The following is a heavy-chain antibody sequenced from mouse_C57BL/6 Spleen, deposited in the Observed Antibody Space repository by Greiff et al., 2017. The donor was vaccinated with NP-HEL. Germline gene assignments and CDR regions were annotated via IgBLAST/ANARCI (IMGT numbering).Heavy chain of an antibody. D-gene: IGHD1-1*01. Sequence: EVQLQQSGPELVKPGASVKISCKASGYTFTDYYMNWVKQSHGKSLEWIGDINPNNGGTSYKQKFKGKATLTVDKSSSTAYMERRSLTSEDSAVYYCAFTTVVAHYAMDYWGQGTSVTVSS. CDR2: INPNNGGT. J-gene: IGHJ4*01. CDR1: GYTFTDYY. V-gene: IGHV1-26*01. CDR3: AFTTVVAHYAMDY.